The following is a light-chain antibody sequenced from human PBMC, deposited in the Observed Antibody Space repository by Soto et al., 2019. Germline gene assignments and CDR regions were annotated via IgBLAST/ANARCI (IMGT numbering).Light chain of an antibody. V-gene: IGLV2-14*02. CDR1: SSDVGSYNL. CDR3: SSHTSSSTPYV. CDR2: DVS. J-gene: IGLJ1*01. Sequence: QSALTQPASVSGSPGQSITISCTGTSSDVGSYNLVSWYQQHPGKAPKLIIYDVSSRPSGVSNRFSGSKSGNTASLTISWLQAEDEADYYCSSHTSSSTPYVFGTGTKVTVL.